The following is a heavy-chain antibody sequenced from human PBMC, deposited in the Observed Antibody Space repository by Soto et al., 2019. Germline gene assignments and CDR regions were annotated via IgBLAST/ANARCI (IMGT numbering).Heavy chain of an antibody. Sequence: QVQLQQWGAGLLKPSVTLSLTCAVYGGFVTSGSYYWSWIRQPAGKGLEWIGEMSHSGGTHFNPSLKSRVTISVDTSKNQFTLKMSSVTAADTALYYCARVERGTATTVVDAFDIWGPGTMVTVSS. D-gene: IGHD1-1*01. CDR1: GGFVTSGSYY. J-gene: IGHJ3*02. CDR3: ARVERGTATTVVDAFDI. V-gene: IGHV4-34*01. CDR2: MSHSGGT.